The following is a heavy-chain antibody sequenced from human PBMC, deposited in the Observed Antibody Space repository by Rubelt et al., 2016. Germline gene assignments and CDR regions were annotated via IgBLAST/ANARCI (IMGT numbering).Heavy chain of an antibody. J-gene: IGHJ4*02. Sequence: EVQLLESGGGLVQPGGSLRLSCAASGFTFSNYAMSWVRQAPGKGLEWVSAISGSGGSTYYADSVKGRFTISRDNAKNSLYLQMNSLRAEDTAVYYCARDLSVVGELLWYYFDYWGQGTLVTVSS. CDR3: ARDLSVVGELLWYYFDY. CDR1: GFTFSNYA. CDR2: ISGSGGST. V-gene: IGHV3-23*01. D-gene: IGHD3-10*01.